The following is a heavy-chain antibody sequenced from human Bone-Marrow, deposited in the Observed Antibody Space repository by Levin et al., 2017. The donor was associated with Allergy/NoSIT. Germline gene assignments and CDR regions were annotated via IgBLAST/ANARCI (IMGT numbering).Heavy chain of an antibody. CDR2: ISWNTDKI. J-gene: IGHJ6*02. CDR1: GFTFGDYA. V-gene: IGHV3-9*01. CDR3: AKEVGLTTFGVDTNYAMDV. D-gene: IGHD3-3*01. Sequence: GGSLRLSCAASGFTFGDYAMHWVRQVPGKGLEWVSAISWNTDKIGYTDSVKGRFTISRDNGKNSLYLEMNSLSVEDTALYFCAKEVGLTTFGVDTNYAMDVWGQGTAVTVSS.